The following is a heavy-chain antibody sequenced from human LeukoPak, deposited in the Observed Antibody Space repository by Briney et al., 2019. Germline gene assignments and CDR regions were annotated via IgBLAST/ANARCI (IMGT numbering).Heavy chain of an antibody. Sequence: ASVKVSCKASGYTFTSYDINWVRQATGQGLEWMGWMNPNSGNTGYAQKFQGRVTITRNTSISTAYMEPSSLRSEDTAVYYCAADYDSSGLDAFDIWGQGTMVTVSS. V-gene: IGHV1-8*03. CDR2: MNPNSGNT. CDR1: GYTFTSYD. D-gene: IGHD3-22*01. CDR3: AADYDSSGLDAFDI. J-gene: IGHJ3*02.